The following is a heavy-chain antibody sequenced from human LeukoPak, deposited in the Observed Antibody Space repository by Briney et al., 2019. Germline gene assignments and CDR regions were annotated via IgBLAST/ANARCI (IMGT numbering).Heavy chain of an antibody. CDR2: IYYSGST. Sequence: SETLPLTCTVSGGSISSSSYYWGWIRQPPGKGLEWIGSIYYSGSTYYNPSLKSRVTISVDTSKNQFSLKLSSVTAADTAVYYCARLLFGELTLDYWGQGTLVTVSS. J-gene: IGHJ4*02. CDR1: GGSISSSSYY. D-gene: IGHD3-10*02. V-gene: IGHV4-39*01. CDR3: ARLLFGELTLDY.